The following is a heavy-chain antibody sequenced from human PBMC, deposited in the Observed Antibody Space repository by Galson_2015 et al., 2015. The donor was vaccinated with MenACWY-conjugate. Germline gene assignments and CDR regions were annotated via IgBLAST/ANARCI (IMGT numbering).Heavy chain of an antibody. CDR3: ARDSPYYYYGMDV. CDR1: GGSISSGSYY. J-gene: IGHJ6*02. CDR2: IYTSGST. Sequence: TLSLTCTVFGGSISSGSYYWSWIRQPAGKGLEWIGRIYTSGSTNYDPSLKSRVTISVDRSKNQFSLKLSSVTAADTAVYYCARDSPYYYYGMDVWGQGTTVTVSS. V-gene: IGHV4-61*02.